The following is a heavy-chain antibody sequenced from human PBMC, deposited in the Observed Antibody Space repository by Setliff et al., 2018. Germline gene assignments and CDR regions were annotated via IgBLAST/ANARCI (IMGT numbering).Heavy chain of an antibody. Sequence: HGESLKISCDVSGYNFASYWIAWVRQRPGKGPEWMGIIYPGDSDTTYNPSFEGHVTISADKSTNTAYLQWGSLKPSDTAFYYCARDFRTRVQGYFDFWGQGTLVTVSS. CDR3: ARDFRTRVQGYFDF. V-gene: IGHV5-51*01. D-gene: IGHD2-8*02. CDR2: IYPGDSDT. CDR1: GYNFASYW. J-gene: IGHJ4*02.